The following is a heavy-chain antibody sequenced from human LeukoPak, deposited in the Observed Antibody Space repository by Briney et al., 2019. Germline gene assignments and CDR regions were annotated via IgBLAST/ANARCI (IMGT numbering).Heavy chain of an antibody. CDR1: GGTFSSYA. CDR2: IIPIFGTA. CDR3: ARGKQLGRYYYYYYMDV. J-gene: IGHJ6*03. V-gene: IGHV1-69*13. Sequence: GASVKVSCKASGGTFSSYAISWVRQAPGQGLEWMGGIIPIFGTANYAQKFQGRVTITADESTSTAYMELSSLRSEDTAVYYCARGKQLGRYYYYYYMDVWGKGTTVTVSS. D-gene: IGHD6-6*01.